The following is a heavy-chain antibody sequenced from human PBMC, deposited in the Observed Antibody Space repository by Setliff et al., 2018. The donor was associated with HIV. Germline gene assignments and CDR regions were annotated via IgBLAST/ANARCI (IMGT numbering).Heavy chain of an antibody. J-gene: IGHJ2*01. CDR1: GYSFPTYG. CDR2: ISVYNGQT. CDR3: ARGHHFYWYFDL. V-gene: IGHV1-18*01. Sequence: VKVSCKASGYSFPTYGISWVRQAPGQGLEWVGWISVYNGQTLYAQKVQDRITVTMDIPKDTAYMELRGLTPDDTAVYYCARGHHFYWYFDLWGPGTLVTVSS.